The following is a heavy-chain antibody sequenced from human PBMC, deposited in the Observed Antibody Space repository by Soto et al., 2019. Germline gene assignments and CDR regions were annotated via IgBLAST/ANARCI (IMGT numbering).Heavy chain of an antibody. Sequence: EVQLVESGGGLVQPGGSLRLSCAASGLIFSDYHMDWVRQAPGKGLEWVGRIRRKANSYTTEYAASVKGRFTISRDDSTNSQYLQMNSLKSEDTAVYYCAMLGGWSGGSSGMDVWGQGTTVTVSS. J-gene: IGHJ6*02. CDR1: GLIFSDYH. D-gene: IGHD6-19*01. CDR3: AMLGGWSGGSSGMDV. CDR2: IRRKANSYTT. V-gene: IGHV3-72*01.